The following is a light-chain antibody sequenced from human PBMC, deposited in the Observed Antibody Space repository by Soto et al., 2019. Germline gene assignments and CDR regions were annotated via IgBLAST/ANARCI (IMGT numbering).Light chain of an antibody. J-gene: IGKJ5*01. V-gene: IGKV1-27*01. CDR2: AAS. CDR1: QGISNY. CDR3: QNYTSAPIT. Sequence: DIQMTQSPSSLSASVGDRVTITCRASQGISNYLAWYQQKPGKVPKLLIYAASTLQSGVPSRFRGSGSGTDFTLTISSLQPEDVATYYCQNYTSAPITCGQGTRLEIK.